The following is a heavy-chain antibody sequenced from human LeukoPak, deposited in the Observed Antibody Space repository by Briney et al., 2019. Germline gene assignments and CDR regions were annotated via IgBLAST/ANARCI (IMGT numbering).Heavy chain of an antibody. CDR2: ISAGGVTT. CDR3: AKDSSSSWYDY. V-gene: IGHV3-23*01. D-gene: IGHD6-13*01. CDR1: GFTFNSYA. Sequence: GGSLRLSCAASGFTFNSYAMSWVRQFPGKGLEWVSSISAGGVTTYYADSVKGRFTISRDNSKNTLYLQMNSLRAEDTAVYYCAKDSSSSWYDYWGQGTLVTVSS. J-gene: IGHJ4*02.